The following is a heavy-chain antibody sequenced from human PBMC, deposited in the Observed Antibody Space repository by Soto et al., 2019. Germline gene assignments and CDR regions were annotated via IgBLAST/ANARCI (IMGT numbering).Heavy chain of an antibody. Sequence: QITLKESGPTLVNPTQTLTLTCTFSGFSLSTSGVGVGWIRQPPGKALEWLAVIYWNEDKHFSPSLKSRLTMVKDTSKNQVVLTLTNVDPVDTATYYCAHRSYWFGGEDWFVPWGPGTRVTVSS. CDR2: IYWNEDK. D-gene: IGHD3-10*01. V-gene: IGHV2-5*01. J-gene: IGHJ5*02. CDR1: GFSLSTSGVG. CDR3: AHRSYWFGGEDWFVP.